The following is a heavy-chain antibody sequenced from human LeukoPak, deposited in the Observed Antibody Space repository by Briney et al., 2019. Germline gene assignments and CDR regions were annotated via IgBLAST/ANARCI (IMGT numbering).Heavy chain of an antibody. V-gene: IGHV3-23*01. Sequence: GGSLRLSCAVSGITLSNYGMSWVRQAPGKGLEWVAGISGSGGSTNYADSVKGRFTISRDNPTKTLFLQMNSQRAEDTAVYFCAKRGVVIRVILVGLHRESYYFDSWGQGALVTVSS. CDR2: ISGSGGST. J-gene: IGHJ4*02. CDR1: GITLSNYG. CDR3: AKRGVVIRVILVGLHRESYYFDS. D-gene: IGHD2-21*01.